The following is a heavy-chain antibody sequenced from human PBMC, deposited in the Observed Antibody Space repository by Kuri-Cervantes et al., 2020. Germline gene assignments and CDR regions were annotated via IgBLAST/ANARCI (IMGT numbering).Heavy chain of an antibody. D-gene: IGHD1-26*01. J-gene: IGHJ4*02. Sequence: SLKISCAASGFTFDDYAMHWVRQAPGKGLEWVSGISWNSGSIGYADSVKGRFTISRDNSKNTLYLQMNSLRAEDTAVYYCAREHIVGATTRYYFDYWGQGTLVTVSS. CDR2: ISWNSGSI. V-gene: IGHV3-9*01. CDR1: GFTFDDYA. CDR3: AREHIVGATTRYYFDY.